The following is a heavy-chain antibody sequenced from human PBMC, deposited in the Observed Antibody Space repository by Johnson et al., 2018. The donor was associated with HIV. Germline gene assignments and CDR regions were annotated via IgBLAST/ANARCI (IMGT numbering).Heavy chain of an antibody. V-gene: IGHV3-9*01. D-gene: IGHD3-16*01. CDR2: ISWNSGSI. Sequence: EVQLVESGGGLVQPGRSLRLSCAASGFTFDDYAMHWVRQAPGKGLEWVSGISWNSGSIGYADSVKGRFTISRDNSKNTLYLQMNSLRAEDTALYYCARGIMLTFGGPDAFDIWGQGTVVTVSS. CDR1: GFTFDDYA. CDR3: ARGIMLTFGGPDAFDI. J-gene: IGHJ3*02.